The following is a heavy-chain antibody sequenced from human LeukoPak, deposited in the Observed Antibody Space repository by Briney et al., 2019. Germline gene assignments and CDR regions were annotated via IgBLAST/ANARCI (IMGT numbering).Heavy chain of an antibody. V-gene: IGHV4-39*01. J-gene: IGHJ4*02. CDR3: ATWRTAKTGFDY. CDR2: IYYSGSP. CDR1: GGSISNNNYY. D-gene: IGHD1-1*01. Sequence: PSETLSLTCTVSGGSISNNNYYWPWIRQPPGKGLECIGSIYYSGSPYYNPSLKSRVTISVDTSKNQFSLRLSSVTAADTPVYYCATWRTAKTGFDYWGQGTLVTVSS.